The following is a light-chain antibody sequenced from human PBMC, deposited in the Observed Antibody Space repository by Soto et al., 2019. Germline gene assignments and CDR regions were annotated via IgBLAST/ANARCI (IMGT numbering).Light chain of an antibody. CDR3: AAWDDTLKRYV. J-gene: IGLJ1*01. Sequence: QSVLTQPPSASGTPGQRVTISCSGSRPSIGSNHVYWYQQLPGMAPKLLIYTNNQRPSGVPDRFSASKSGTSASLAISGLQSEDESDYYCAAWDDTLKRYVFGTGTKV. V-gene: IGLV1-44*01. CDR2: TNN. CDR1: RPSIGSNH.